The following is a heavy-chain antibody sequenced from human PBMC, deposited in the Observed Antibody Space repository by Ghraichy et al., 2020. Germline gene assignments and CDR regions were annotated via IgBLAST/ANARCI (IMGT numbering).Heavy chain of an antibody. J-gene: IGHJ6*02. D-gene: IGHD4-23*01. CDR3: ARDGGNLATYYYYGMDV. CDR1: GGTFSSYA. CDR2: IIPIFGTA. Sequence: SVKVSCKASGGTFSSYAISWVRQAPGQGLEWMGGIIPIFGTANYAQKFQGRVTITADESTSTAYMELSSLRSEDMAVYYCARDGGNLATYYYYGMDVWGQGTTVTVSS. V-gene: IGHV1-69*13.